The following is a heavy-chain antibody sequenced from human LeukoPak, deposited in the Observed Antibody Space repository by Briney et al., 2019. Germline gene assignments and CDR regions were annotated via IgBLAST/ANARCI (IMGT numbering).Heavy chain of an antibody. CDR1: GYSFSNYH. D-gene: IGHD1-26*01. CDR3: AREVRTGIGATDY. Sequence: GASVKLSCKTSGYSFSNYHVHWVRQAPGQGLEWVGIMAPRDDGATYAQKFQGRVTMTRDTSTSTLYMDLSSLRPEDTAVYYCAREVRTGIGATDYWGQGTLVTVSP. V-gene: IGHV1-46*01. CDR2: MAPRDDGA. J-gene: IGHJ4*02.